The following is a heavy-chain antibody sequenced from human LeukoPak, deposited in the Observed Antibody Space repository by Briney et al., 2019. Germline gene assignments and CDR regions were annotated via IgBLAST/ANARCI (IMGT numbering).Heavy chain of an antibody. J-gene: IGHJ4*02. CDR3: ARGYSSSWYYFDY. CDR1: GGSISSYY. V-gene: IGHV4-59*01. D-gene: IGHD6-13*01. Sequence: PSETLSLTCTVSGGSISSYYWSWIRQPPGKGLEWIGYIYYSGSTNYNPSLKSRVTISVDTSKNQFSLKLSSVTAADTAVYYCARGYSSSWYYFDYWGQGTLVTVSS. CDR2: IYYSGST.